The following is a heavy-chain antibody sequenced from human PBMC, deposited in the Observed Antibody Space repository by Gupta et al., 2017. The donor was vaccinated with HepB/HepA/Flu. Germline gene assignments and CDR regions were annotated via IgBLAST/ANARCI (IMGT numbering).Heavy chain of an antibody. CDR3: ARGLTSASAFDI. J-gene: IGHJ3*02. V-gene: IGHV3-21*01. D-gene: IGHD2-2*01. CDR1: EFTFSPVN. Sequence: DVQLVESGGGLVKPGGSLGLSCVASEFTFSPVNMFWVRQAPGKGLEWVSSISGSSSYIYYADAVKGRFTISRDNAENSLFLQMNSLRAEDTAMYYCARGLTSASAFDIWGQGTMVTVSS. CDR2: ISGSSSYI.